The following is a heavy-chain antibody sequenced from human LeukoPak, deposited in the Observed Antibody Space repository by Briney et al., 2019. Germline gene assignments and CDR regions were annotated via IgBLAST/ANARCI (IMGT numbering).Heavy chain of an antibody. CDR1: GVTFSNYW. Sequence: VGALRLSSAPPGVTFSNYWRHWVRPAPGRRLVWVSRINSDGSSTTSADSVKGRFTISRDNAKNTLYLQMNSLRAEDTAVYYCAKGGATVIVYWGQGTLVTVSS. CDR2: INSDGSST. CDR3: AKGGATVIVY. D-gene: IGHD4-17*01. J-gene: IGHJ4*02. V-gene: IGHV3-74*01.